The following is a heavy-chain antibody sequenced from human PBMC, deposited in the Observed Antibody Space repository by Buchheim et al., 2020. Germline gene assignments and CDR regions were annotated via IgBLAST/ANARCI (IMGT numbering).Heavy chain of an antibody. CDR3: AKVDARWDLLTSHAFDI. D-gene: IGHD1-26*01. Sequence: QVQLKESGGGVVQPGRSLRLSCAASGFSFSTYDMHWVRQAPGKGLEWIAVISHDESNKYYADSVKGRFTISRDNSRNTLFLQMSSLRPEDTAVYYCAKVDARWDLLTSHAFDIWGQGT. CDR1: GFSFSTYD. J-gene: IGHJ3*02. CDR2: ISHDESNK. V-gene: IGHV3-30*18.